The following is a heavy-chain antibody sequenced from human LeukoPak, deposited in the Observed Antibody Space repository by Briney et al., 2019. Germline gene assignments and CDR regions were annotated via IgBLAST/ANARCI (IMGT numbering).Heavy chain of an antibody. D-gene: IGHD3-22*01. Sequence: GGSLRLSCAASGFTFSSYAMHWVRQAPGKGLEYVSAISSNGGSTYYANSVKGRFTISRDNSKNTLYLQMSSLRPEDTAVYYCVKLLVEMRLLLPYFDYWGQGTLVTVSS. CDR3: VKLLVEMRLLLPYFDY. V-gene: IGHV3-64D*06. CDR1: GFTFSSYA. J-gene: IGHJ4*02. CDR2: ISSNGGST.